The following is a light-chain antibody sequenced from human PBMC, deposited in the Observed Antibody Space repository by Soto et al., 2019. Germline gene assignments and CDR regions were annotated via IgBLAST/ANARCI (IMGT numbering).Light chain of an antibody. CDR1: QSLRSD. V-gene: IGKV3-15*01. CDR3: QQYDNWPPT. CDR2: GAS. Sequence: EIVMTQSPATLSVSPGERATLSCRASQSLRSDLAWYQQKPGQAPRLLIYGASTRATDIPARFSGSGSGTEFTLTISSLQSEDFAVYYCQQYDNWPPTFGQGTRL. J-gene: IGKJ5*01.